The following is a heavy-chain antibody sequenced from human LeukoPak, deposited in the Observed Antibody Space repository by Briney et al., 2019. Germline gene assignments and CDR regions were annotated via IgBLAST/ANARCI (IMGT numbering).Heavy chain of an antibody. D-gene: IGHD5-24*01. V-gene: IGHV4-34*11. Sequence: SETLSLTCAVYGGSFSGYYWSWIRQPPGKGLESIGYISNSGSTNYKPSLKSRVTISVDTSRNLFSLNLRSVTAADTAFYFCARAPSSYESGNGYPNLGWLDPWGQGALVTVSS. CDR3: ARAPSSYESGNGYPNLGWLDP. CDR2: ISNSGST. J-gene: IGHJ5*02. CDR1: GGSFSGYY.